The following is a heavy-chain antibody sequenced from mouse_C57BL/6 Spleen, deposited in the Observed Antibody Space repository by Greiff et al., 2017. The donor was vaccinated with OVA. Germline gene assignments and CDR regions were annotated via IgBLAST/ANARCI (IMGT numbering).Heavy chain of an antibody. CDR2: IYPGSGST. D-gene: IGHD3-2*02. V-gene: IGHV1-55*01. CDR3: AREGGQLRLPSWFAY. J-gene: IGHJ3*01. CDR1: GYTFTSYW. Sequence: QVQLQQPGAELVKPGASVKMSCKASGYTFTSYWITWVKQRPGQGLEWIGDIYPGSGSTNYNEKFKSKATLTVDTSSSTAYMQLSSLTSEDSAVYYCAREGGQLRLPSWFAYWGQGTLVTVSA.